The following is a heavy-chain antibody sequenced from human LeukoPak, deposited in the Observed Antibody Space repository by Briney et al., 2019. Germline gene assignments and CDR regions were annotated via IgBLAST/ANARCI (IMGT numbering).Heavy chain of an antibody. CDR3: AKSRGMVAPLAFDY. CDR1: GFTFSSYS. D-gene: IGHD1-26*01. V-gene: IGHV3-48*04. J-gene: IGHJ4*02. Sequence: GGSLRLSCAASGFTFSSYSMNWVRQAPGKGLEWVSYISSVSGSTTHYADSVKGRFTISRDNAKNSLYLQMNSLRAEDTAVYYCAKSRGMVAPLAFDYWGQGTLVTVSS. CDR2: ISSVSGSTT.